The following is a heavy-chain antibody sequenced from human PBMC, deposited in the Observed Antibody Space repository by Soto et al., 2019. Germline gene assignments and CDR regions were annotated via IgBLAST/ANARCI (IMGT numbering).Heavy chain of an antibody. D-gene: IGHD4-17*01. CDR3: AKDAHSYGDCLVDY. J-gene: IGHJ4*02. CDR2: ISYDGSNK. V-gene: IGHV3-30*18. CDR1: GFTFSSYG. Sequence: GGSLRLSCAASGFTFSSYGMHWVRQAPGKGLEWVAVISYDGSNKYYADSVKGRFTISRDNSKNTLYLQMNSLKAEDTAVYYCAKDAHSYGDCLVDYWGQGTLVTVSS.